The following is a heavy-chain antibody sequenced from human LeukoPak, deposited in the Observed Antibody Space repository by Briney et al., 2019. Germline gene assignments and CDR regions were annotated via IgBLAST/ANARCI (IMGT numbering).Heavy chain of an antibody. CDR3: ARDFTSAISGFDP. Sequence: SETLSLTCTVSGGSISNYYWSWIRQPAGKGLEWIGRVYTSGSTHYNPSLKSRVTMSVDTSKNQFSLKLSSVTAADTAVYSCARDFTSAISGFDPWGQGTLVTVSS. V-gene: IGHV4-4*07. D-gene: IGHD2-2*01. J-gene: IGHJ5*02. CDR1: GGSISNYY. CDR2: VYTSGST.